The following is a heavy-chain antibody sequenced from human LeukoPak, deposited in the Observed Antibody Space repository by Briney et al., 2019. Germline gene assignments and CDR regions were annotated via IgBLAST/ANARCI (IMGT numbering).Heavy chain of an antibody. CDR1: GYTFTSYY. J-gene: IGHJ3*02. V-gene: IGHV1-46*01. Sequence: ASVKVSCKASGYTFTSYYMHWVRQAPGQGLEWMGIINPSGGSTSYAQKFQGRVTMTTDTSTSTAYMELRSLRSDDTAVYYCASRVSDYGSGSFESDAFDIWGQGTMVTVSS. CDR2: INPSGGST. CDR3: ASRVSDYGSGSFESDAFDI. D-gene: IGHD3-10*01.